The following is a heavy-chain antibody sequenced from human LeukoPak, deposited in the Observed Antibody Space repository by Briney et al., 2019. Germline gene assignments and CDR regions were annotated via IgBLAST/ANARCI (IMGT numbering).Heavy chain of an antibody. J-gene: IGHJ4*02. CDR2: ISAYNGNT. CDR1: GYTFTSYG. D-gene: IGHD3-22*01. V-gene: IGHV1-18*01. Sequence: ASVKVSCKASGYTFTSYGISWVRQAPGQGLEWMGWISAYNGNTNYAQKFQGRVTITRDTSASTAYMELSSLRSEDTAVYYCASGGYYDSSLAYWGQGTLVTVSS. CDR3: ASGGYYDSSLAY.